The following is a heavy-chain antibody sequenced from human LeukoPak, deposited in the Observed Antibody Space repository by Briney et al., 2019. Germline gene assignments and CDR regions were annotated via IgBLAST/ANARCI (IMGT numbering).Heavy chain of an antibody. Sequence: ASVKVSCKASGYTFTGYYMHWVRQAPGQGLEWMGWINPNSGGTNYARKFQGRVTMTRDTSISTAYMELSRLRSDDTAVYYCARDPGPEGFVAAAGTEGDYWGQGTLVTVSS. J-gene: IGHJ4*02. CDR1: GYTFTGYY. CDR2: INPNSGGT. V-gene: IGHV1-2*02. D-gene: IGHD6-13*01. CDR3: ARDPGPEGFVAAAGTEGDY.